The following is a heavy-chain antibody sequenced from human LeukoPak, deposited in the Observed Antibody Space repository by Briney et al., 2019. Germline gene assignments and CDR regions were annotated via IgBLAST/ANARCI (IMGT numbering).Heavy chain of an antibody. CDR1: GYTFTGSY. V-gene: IGHV1-2*06. J-gene: IGHJ3*02. Sequence: SVKLSCKASGYTFTGSYIDWVRQAPAPGLEWMGRINPNSGDINVAQKSQSSVTLTRDTSISTPYMELSSLGSDDTAVYVCAKVREVGTNIEVVVVDISGAFDMWGKGTKVTVS. D-gene: IGHD2-15*01. CDR3: AKVREVGTNIEVVVVDISGAFDM. CDR2: INPNSGDI.